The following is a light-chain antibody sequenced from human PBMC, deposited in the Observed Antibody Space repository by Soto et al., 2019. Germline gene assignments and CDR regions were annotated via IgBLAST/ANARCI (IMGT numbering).Light chain of an antibody. CDR2: GAS. V-gene: IGKV3-20*01. Sequence: EIVLPQSPGTLSLSPGERATLSCRASQSVTSRFFAWYQHKPGQAPRLLMYGASSRATGIPDRFSGSVSGKDFNLNISRVEPEDSAVYYCHHYGSSMWSFGQGTKVDIK. CDR3: HHYGSSMWS. J-gene: IGKJ1*01. CDR1: QSVTSRF.